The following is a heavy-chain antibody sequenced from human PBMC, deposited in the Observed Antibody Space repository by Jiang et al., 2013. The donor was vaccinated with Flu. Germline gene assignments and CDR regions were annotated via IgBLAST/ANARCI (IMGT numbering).Heavy chain of an antibody. CDR1: GGSISSSGSY. Sequence: GSGLVKPSETVSLTCTVSGGSISSSGSYWGWIRQPPGKGLECIGSIYYSGSTYYNPSLKSRVTISVDTSKSQFSLKLSSVTAADTAVYYCARHQQRVGATDWGQGTLVTVSS. D-gene: IGHD1-26*01. V-gene: IGHV4-39*01. J-gene: IGHJ4*02. CDR2: IYYSGST. CDR3: ARHQQRVGATD.